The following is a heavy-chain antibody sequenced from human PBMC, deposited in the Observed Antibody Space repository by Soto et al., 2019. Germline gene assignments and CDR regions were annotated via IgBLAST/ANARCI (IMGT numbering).Heavy chain of an antibody. Sequence: SETLSLTCTVSGVSISSSSYYWGWIGQRPGKGLVWIGSSYDSGNTYYSPSLKSRVTISVDTSKNQFSLKLSSVTAAETALYYCARHPSYDILTGYTFDYWGQGTLVTVSS. J-gene: IGHJ4*02. CDR1: GVSISSSSYY. V-gene: IGHV4-39*01. CDR2: SYDSGNT. CDR3: ARHPSYDILTGYTFDY. D-gene: IGHD3-9*01.